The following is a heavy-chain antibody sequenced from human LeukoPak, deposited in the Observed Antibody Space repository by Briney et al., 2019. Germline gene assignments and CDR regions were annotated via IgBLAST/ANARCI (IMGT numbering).Heavy chain of an antibody. V-gene: IGHV3-7*01. D-gene: IGHD3-16*02. CDR1: GL. CDR2: IKEDGGRK. CDR3: TRPRYRGFDY. Sequence: GGSLRLSCAASGLMSWVRQAPGKGLEWVASIKEDGGRKYYVDSVRCRFTVSRDSTKNSLYLQMNSLRAEDTAVYYCTRPRYRGFDYWGQGILVTVSS. J-gene: IGHJ4*02.